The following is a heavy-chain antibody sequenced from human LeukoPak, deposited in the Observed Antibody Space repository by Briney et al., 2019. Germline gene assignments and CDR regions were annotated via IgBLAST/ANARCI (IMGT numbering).Heavy chain of an antibody. CDR2: INAGNGNT. J-gene: IGHJ4*02. D-gene: IGHD1-26*01. CDR1: GYTFTSYA. CDR3: ARGEIVGATDFDY. V-gene: IGHV1-3*03. Sequence: GASVKVSCKASGYTFTSYAMHWVRQAPGQRLEWMGWINAGNGNTKYSQEFQGRVTITRDTSASTAYMELSSLRSEDMAVYYCARGEIVGATDFDYWGQGTLVTVSS.